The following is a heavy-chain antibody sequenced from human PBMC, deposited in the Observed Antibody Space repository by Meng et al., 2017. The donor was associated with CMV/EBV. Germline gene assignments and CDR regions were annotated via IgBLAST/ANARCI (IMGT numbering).Heavy chain of an antibody. J-gene: IGHJ4*02. CDR2: IIPIFGTA. CDR3: ARAPLGASIDY. D-gene: IGHD1-26*01. CDR1: GGTFSSYA. Sequence: SCKASGGTFSSYAISWVRQAPGQGLEWMGGIIPIFGTANYAQKFQGRVTITTGESTSTAYLELSSLRSEDTAVYYCARAPLGASIDYWGQGTLVTVSS. V-gene: IGHV1-69*05.